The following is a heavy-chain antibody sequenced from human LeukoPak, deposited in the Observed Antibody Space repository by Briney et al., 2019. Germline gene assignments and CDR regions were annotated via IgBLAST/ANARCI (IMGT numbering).Heavy chain of an antibody. V-gene: IGHV3-23*01. J-gene: IGHJ4*02. CDR3: AKDQSIRATYYYDSSGYYFGSATDY. CDR2: ISGSGGST. Sequence: PGGSLRLSCAASGFTFSSYAMSWVRQAPGKGLEWVSAISGSGGSTYYADSVKGRFTISRDNSKSTLYLQMNSLRAEDTAVYYCAKDQSIRATYYYDSSGYYFGSATDYWGQGTLVTVSS. CDR1: GFTFSSYA. D-gene: IGHD3-22*01.